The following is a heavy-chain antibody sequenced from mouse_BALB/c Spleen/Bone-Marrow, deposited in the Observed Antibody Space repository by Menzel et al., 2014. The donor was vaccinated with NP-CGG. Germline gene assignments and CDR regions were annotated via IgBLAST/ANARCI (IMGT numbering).Heavy chain of an antibody. Sequence: VQLKESGGGLVKPGGSLKLSCAASGFTFSSYGVPWVCQTPEKRREWVATISNGGNYTYYPDSVKGRFTISRDNAKNPLYLQMSSLRSEDTAMYYCTRQRGDYAMDYWGQGTSVTVSS. CDR2: ISNGGNYT. D-gene: IGHD1-1*02. CDR1: GFTFSSYG. J-gene: IGHJ4*01. CDR3: TRQRGDYAMDY. V-gene: IGHV5-9-3*01.